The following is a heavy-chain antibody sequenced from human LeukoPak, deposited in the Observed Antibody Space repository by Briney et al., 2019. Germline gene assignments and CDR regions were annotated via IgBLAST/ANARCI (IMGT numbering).Heavy chain of an antibody. V-gene: IGHV1-3*01. CDR2: INAGHGNT. Sequence: GASVKVSCKASGYTFTNYAIQWVRQAPGQRLEWMGWINAGHGNTKYSQKFQGRVTITRDTSATTAYMELSSLRSEDTAVYYCARGAGFAEALPEYWGQGTLLTVSS. D-gene: IGHD6-19*01. J-gene: IGHJ4*02. CDR3: ARGAGFAEALPEY. CDR1: GYTFTNYA.